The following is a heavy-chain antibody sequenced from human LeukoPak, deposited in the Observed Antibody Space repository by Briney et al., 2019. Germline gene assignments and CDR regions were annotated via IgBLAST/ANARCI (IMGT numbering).Heavy chain of an antibody. V-gene: IGHV4-30-2*01. CDR2: IYHSGST. J-gene: IGHJ4*02. CDR1: GGPISSGGYY. CDR3: ARGRSDPNFDY. Sequence: SETLSLTCTVSGGPISSGGYYWSWIRQPPGKGLEWIGYIYHSGSTYYNPSLKSRVTISVDRSKNQFSLNLSSVTAADTAVYYCARGRSDPNFDYWGQGTLVTVSS.